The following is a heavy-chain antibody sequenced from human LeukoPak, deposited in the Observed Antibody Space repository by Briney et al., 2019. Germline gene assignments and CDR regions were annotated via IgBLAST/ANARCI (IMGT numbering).Heavy chain of an antibody. CDR2: IKSDGSET. J-gene: IGHJ4*02. V-gene: IGHV3-74*01. CDR3: ARVRMGDDFNPFDY. D-gene: IGHD3-16*01. Sequence: GGSLGLSCAASGFTFSSFWIYWVRHAPGKGLVWVSRIKSDGSETLYADSVKGRFTISRDNAKNTLYLQMNSLRAEDTAVYYCARVRMGDDFNPFDYWGQGTLVTVSS. CDR1: GFTFSSFW.